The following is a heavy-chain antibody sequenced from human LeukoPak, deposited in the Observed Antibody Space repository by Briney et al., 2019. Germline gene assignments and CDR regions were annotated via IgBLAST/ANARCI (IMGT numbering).Heavy chain of an antibody. V-gene: IGHV5-51*01. CDR3: ARRGRWYYDFWSGYYADY. CDR2: IYPGDSDT. D-gene: IGHD3-3*01. Sequence: GESLKISCKGSGYSFTSYWIGWVRQMPGKGLEWMGIIYPGDSDTRYSPSFQGQVTISADKSISTAYLQWSSLKASDTAMYYCARRGRWYYDFWSGYYADYRGQGTLVTVSS. CDR1: GYSFTSYW. J-gene: IGHJ4*02.